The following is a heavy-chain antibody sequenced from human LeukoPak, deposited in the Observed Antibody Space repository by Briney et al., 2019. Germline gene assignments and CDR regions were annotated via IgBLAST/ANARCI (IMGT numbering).Heavy chain of an antibody. V-gene: IGHV4-34*01. CDR3: ASRPFLYGFRTYFDN. CDR2: MKQSGTP. Sequence: SETLSLTCAVYGGSFSAFHWNWLRQSPANGLEWLGEMKQSGTPRYNPSLQSRVTISVDKSKNQFSLNVRSVTAADTAVYYCASRPFLYGFRTYFDNWAQGTLVTVSS. D-gene: IGHD3-10*01. CDR1: GGSFSAFH. J-gene: IGHJ4*02.